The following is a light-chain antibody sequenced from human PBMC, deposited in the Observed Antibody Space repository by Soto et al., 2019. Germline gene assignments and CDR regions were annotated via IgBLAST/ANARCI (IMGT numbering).Light chain of an antibody. V-gene: IGKV3-15*01. CDR2: GAS. CDR1: QSVSSN. Sequence: EIVMTQSPVTLSVSPGETGTLSCRASQSVSSNLAWYQQKPGQGPRLLIYGASTRATGVPARFSGSGSGTDFTLTITSLQSEDFAVYYCQQYKNWPLTFGLGTKVEIK. CDR3: QQYKNWPLT. J-gene: IGKJ1*01.